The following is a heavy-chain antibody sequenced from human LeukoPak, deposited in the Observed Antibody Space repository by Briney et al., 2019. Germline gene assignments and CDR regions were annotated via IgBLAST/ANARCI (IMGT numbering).Heavy chain of an antibody. CDR3: AGGRGASYSDS. CDR2: ITHSGRT. J-gene: IGHJ4*02. Sequence: SETLSLTCTDSGRSTTLHYWSWIRHPPGQGLEWKGYITHSGRTTYNPSFRGRVTISVDTSKNQSSLNLTSVTAGDTAVYYCAGGRGASYSDSWGQGTLVTVSS. D-gene: IGHD5-24*01. V-gene: IGHV4-59*11. CDR1: GRSTTLHY.